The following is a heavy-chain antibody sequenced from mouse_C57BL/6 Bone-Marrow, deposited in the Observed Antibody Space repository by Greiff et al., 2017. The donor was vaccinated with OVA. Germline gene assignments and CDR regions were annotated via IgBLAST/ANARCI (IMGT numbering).Heavy chain of an antibody. CDR3: ASSGGTTDWYFDV. CDR2: INPGSGGT. Sequence: VQLVESGAELVRPGTSVKVSCKASGYAFTNYLIEWVKQRPGQGLEWIGVINPGSGGTNYNEKFKGKATLTADKSSSTAYMQLSSLTAEDSAVYFCASSGGTTDWYFDVWGTGTTVTVSS. CDR1: GYAFTNYL. J-gene: IGHJ1*03. D-gene: IGHD1-1*01. V-gene: IGHV1-54*01.